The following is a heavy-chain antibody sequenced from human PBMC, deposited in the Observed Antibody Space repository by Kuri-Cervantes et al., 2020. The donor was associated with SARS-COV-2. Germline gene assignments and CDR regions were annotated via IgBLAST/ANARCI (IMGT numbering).Heavy chain of an antibody. CDR3: ARGEGSRWSY. V-gene: IGHV3-30*04. CDR2: ISYDGSNK. J-gene: IGHJ4*02. CDR1: GFTFSSYA. Sequence: GESLNISCAASGFTFSSYAMHWVRHAPGKGLEWVAVISYDGSNKYYADSVQGRFTNSRDNSKNTAYLQMDSLRAEDTAVYYCARGEGSRWSYWGQGNLVNVSS. D-gene: IGHD6-13*01.